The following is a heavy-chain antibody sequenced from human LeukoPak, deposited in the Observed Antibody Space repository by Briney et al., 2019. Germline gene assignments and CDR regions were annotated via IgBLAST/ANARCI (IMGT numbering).Heavy chain of an antibody. CDR2: IYYSGST. D-gene: IGHD3-22*01. CDR3: ARVGSSGYYAFDI. J-gene: IGHJ3*02. Sequence: SETLSLTCTVSGGSISSYYWSWIRQPPGKGLEWIGYIYYSGSTNYNPSLKSRVTISVDTSKNQFSLKQSSVTAADTAVYYCARVGSSGYYAFDIWGQGTMVAVSS. V-gene: IGHV4-59*01. CDR1: GGSISSYY.